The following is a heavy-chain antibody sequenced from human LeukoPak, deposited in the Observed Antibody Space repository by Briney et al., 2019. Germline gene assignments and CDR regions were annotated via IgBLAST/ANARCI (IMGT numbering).Heavy chain of an antibody. D-gene: IGHD4-17*01. Sequence: SETLSLTCTVSGGSISSYYWGWIRQPPGKGLEWIGSIYYSGYTYYNPSLKSRVTISVDTSKNQFSLKLTSVTAADTAVYYCTKTSYGDYVWFDPWGQGTLVTVSS. V-gene: IGHV4-59*05. CDR2: IYYSGYT. J-gene: IGHJ5*02. CDR3: TKTSYGDYVWFDP. CDR1: GGSISSYY.